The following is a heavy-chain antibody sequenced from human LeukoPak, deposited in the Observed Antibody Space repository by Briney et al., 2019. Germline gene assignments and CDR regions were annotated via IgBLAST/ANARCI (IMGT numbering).Heavy chain of an antibody. CDR2: MNPNSRNT. Sequence: ASVKVSCKASGYTFNTYDINWVRQVPGQGLEWMGRMNPNSRNTGYAQKFQGRVTITRNISISTAYMELSSLRSEDTAVYYCARDLGHGGSYYMDVWGRGTTVTVSS. D-gene: IGHD1-26*01. CDR3: ARDLGHGGSYYMDV. V-gene: IGHV1-8*03. CDR1: GYTFNTYD. J-gene: IGHJ6*03.